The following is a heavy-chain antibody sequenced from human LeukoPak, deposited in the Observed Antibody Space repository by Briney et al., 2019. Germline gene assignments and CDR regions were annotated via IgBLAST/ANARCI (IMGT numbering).Heavy chain of an antibody. CDR1: GYTFTSYN. J-gene: IGHJ6*03. D-gene: IGHD3-10*01. Sequence: GASVKVSCKASGYTFTSYNMHWVRQAPGQGLEWMGIINPSGGSTSYAQKFQGRVTMTRDMSTSTVYMELSSLRSEDTAVYYCARGGNYYGSGSYPVDYYYMDVWGKGTTVTVSS. CDR3: ARGGNYYGSGSYPVDYYYMDV. V-gene: IGHV1-46*01. CDR2: INPSGGST.